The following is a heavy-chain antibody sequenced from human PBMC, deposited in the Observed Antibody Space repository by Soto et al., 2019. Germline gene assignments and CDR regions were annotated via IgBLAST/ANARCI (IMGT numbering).Heavy chain of an antibody. J-gene: IGHJ4*02. CDR2: IYWDDDK. Sequence: SGPTLVNPTQTLTLTCTFSGFSLSTSGVGVGWIRQPPGKALEWLALIYWDDDKRYSPSLKSRLTITKDTSKNQVVLTMTNMDPVDTATCYCAHWLSYYDILTGYSKTHAAGYFDYWGQGTLVTVSS. CDR3: AHWLSYYDILTGYSKTHAAGYFDY. D-gene: IGHD3-9*01. V-gene: IGHV2-5*02. CDR1: GFSLSTSGVG.